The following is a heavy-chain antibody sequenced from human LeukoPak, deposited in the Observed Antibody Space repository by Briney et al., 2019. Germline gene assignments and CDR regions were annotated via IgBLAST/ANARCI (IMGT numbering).Heavy chain of an antibody. CDR2: IIPIFGTP. CDR1: GGTFSSYA. CDR3: ASLGGNQWLVLGYYYGMDV. Sequence: SVKVSCKASGGTFSSYAISCVRQAPGQGLEWMGGIIPIFGTPNYAQKFQGRVTITADESTSTAYMELSSLRSEDTAVYYCASLGGNQWLVLGYYYGMDVWAKGPRSPSP. V-gene: IGHV1-69*13. J-gene: IGHJ6*02. D-gene: IGHD6-19*01.